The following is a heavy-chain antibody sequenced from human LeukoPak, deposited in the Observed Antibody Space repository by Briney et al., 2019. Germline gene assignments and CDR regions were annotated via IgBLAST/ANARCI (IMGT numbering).Heavy chain of an antibody. J-gene: IGHJ4*02. Sequence: SEALSLTCTVSGGSISSYYWSWIRQPPGKGLEWIGYIYYSGSTNYNPSLKSRVTVSVDTSKNQFSLKLSSVTAADTAVYYCARARIAARRFDYWGQGTLVTVSS. D-gene: IGHD6-6*01. CDR3: ARARIAARRFDY. CDR1: GGSISSYY. V-gene: IGHV4-59*01. CDR2: IYYSGST.